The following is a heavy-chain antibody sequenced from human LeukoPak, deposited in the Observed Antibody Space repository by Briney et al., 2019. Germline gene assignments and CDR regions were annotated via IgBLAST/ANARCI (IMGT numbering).Heavy chain of an antibody. D-gene: IGHD4-17*01. Sequence: QLGWSLRLSCAASGFTFSSYGMHWVRQATGKGLEWVAFIRYDGSNKYYPDSVKGRFTISRDNSKNTLYLQMNSLRAEDTAVYYCAKGRETTVNPPFDWGQGTLVTVSS. CDR2: IRYDGSNK. J-gene: IGHJ4*02. CDR3: AKGRETTVNPPFD. CDR1: GFTFSSYG. V-gene: IGHV3-30*02.